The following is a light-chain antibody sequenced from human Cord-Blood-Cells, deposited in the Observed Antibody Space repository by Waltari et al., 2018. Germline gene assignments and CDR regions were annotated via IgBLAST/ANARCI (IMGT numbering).Light chain of an antibody. J-gene: IGLJ3*02. CDR3: SSYTSSSTWV. CDR1: SRNVGGYNY. Sequence: QSALTQPASVSGSPGPPTTISCTGTSRNVGGYNYCLCYQQHPGKAPKLMICDVSKRPSGDDNRFSGSKSGTTASLNMSGLQAEDEADYYCSSYTSSSTWVFGGGTKLTVL. V-gene: IGLV2-14*01. CDR2: DVS.